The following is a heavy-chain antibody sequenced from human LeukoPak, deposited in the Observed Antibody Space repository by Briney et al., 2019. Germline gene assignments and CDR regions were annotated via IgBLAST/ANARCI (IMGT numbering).Heavy chain of an antibody. Sequence: GGSLRLSCAASGFTFTSYTLHWVRQAPGKGLEWVAVISYDGADKFFADSVKGRFTISRDNSKSTLYLQMSSLRAEDTSVYYCARAFYYGSGRREKARRYYYYYMDVWGKGTTVTVSS. J-gene: IGHJ6*03. D-gene: IGHD3-10*01. CDR2: ISYDGADK. V-gene: IGHV3-30*15. CDR3: ARAFYYGSGRREKARRYYYYYMDV. CDR1: GFTFTSYT.